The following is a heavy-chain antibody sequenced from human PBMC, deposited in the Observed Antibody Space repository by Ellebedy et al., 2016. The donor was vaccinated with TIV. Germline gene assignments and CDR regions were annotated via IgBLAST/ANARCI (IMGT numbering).Heavy chain of an antibody. CDR1: GDFFASYW. Sequence: KVSCNASGDFFASYWISWVRQVPGKDLAGWGSCYTYNAGTKYNASFQGHVSTSADKSIATAYFEWTSLRASDSGMYFCARRAGGYQIEGSDVDYWGQGTLVTVSS. D-gene: IGHD3-10*01. J-gene: IGHJ4*02. V-gene: IGHV5-51*01. CDR2: CYTYNAGT. CDR3: ARRAGGYQIEGSDVDY.